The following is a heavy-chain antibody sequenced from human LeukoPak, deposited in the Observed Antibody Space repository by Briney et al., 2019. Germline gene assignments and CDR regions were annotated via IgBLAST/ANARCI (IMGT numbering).Heavy chain of an antibody. V-gene: IGHV3-7*01. J-gene: IGHJ4*02. CDR1: GFTFSSYW. Sequence: GGSLRLSCAASGFTFSSYWMSWVRQAPGKGLEWVANIKQDGSEKYYVDSAKGRFTISRDNAKNSLYLQMNSLRAEDTAVYYCAREDYYDSSGYYAHYFDYWGQGTLVTVSS. CDR3: AREDYYDSSGYYAHYFDY. CDR2: IKQDGSEK. D-gene: IGHD3-22*01.